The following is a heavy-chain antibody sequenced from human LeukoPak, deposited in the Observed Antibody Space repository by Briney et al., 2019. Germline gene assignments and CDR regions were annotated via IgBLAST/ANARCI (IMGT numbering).Heavy chain of an antibody. D-gene: IGHD3-22*01. J-gene: IGHJ4*02. CDR2: INSDGSST. CDR1: GFIFSNYW. CDR3: ARFNGYYDSFDY. V-gene: IGHV3-74*01. Sequence: GGSLRLSCAASGFIFSNYWMHWVRQAPGKRLVWVSRINSDGSSTSYADSVKGRFTISRDSAKNTLYLQMNSLRAEDTAVYYCARFNGYYDSFDYWGQGTLVTVSS.